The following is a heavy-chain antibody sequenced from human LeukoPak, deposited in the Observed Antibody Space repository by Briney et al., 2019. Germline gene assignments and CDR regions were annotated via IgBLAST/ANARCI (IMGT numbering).Heavy chain of an antibody. J-gene: IGHJ4*02. CDR1: GGSISSYY. V-gene: IGHV4-59*01. D-gene: IGHD3-10*01. CDR3: ARAGELLATPFDY. CDR2: IYYSGST. Sequence: SETLSLTCTVSGGSISSYYWSWIRQPPGKGLEWIGYIYYSGSTNYNPSLKSRVTISVDTSKNQFSLKLSSVTAADTAVYYCARAGELLATPFDYWGQGTLVTVSS.